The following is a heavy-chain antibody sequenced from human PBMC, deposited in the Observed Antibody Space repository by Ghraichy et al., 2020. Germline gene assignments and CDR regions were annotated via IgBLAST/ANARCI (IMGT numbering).Heavy chain of an antibody. D-gene: IGHD3-10*01. V-gene: IGHV3-23*01. J-gene: IGHJ4*02. CDR3: AKILLWFGESNFDS. CDR2: ISGSGSST. Sequence: GGSLRLSCAASGFTFSSYAMSWVCQAPGKGLEWVSTISGSGSSTYYADSVKGRFTISRDNSKNTLYLHMNSLRAEDTAVYYCAKILLWFGESNFDSWGQGTLVTVSS. CDR1: GFTFSSYA.